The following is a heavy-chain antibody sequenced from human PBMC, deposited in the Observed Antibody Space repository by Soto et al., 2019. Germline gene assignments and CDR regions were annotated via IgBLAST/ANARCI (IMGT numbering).Heavy chain of an antibody. D-gene: IGHD2-21*02. J-gene: IGHJ6*02. CDR2: TYYRSKWYN. V-gene: IGHV6-1*01. CDR1: VDSDSSNRTA. CDR3: ARETAGRDKYYYYYSGMDV. Sequence: SHALSLTGAISVDSDSSNRTASYWIRQTPSRGLECLGRTYYRSKWYNDYAVSVKSRITINPDTSKNQFSLQLNSVTPEDTAVYYCARETAGRDKYYYYYSGMDVWGQGTAVTVSS.